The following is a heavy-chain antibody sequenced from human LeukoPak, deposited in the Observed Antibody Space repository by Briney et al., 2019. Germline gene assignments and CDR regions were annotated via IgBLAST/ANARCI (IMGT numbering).Heavy chain of an antibody. CDR3: AKDIGVFWSGYYDY. V-gene: IGHV3-9*01. D-gene: IGHD3-3*01. J-gene: IGHJ4*02. Sequence: PPGGSLRLSCAASGFTFDDYAMHWVRQAPGKGLEWVSGISWNSGSIGYADSVKGRFTISRDNAKNSLYLQMNSLRAEDTALYYCAKDIGVFWSGYYDYWGQGPLVTVPS. CDR1: GFTFDDYA. CDR2: ISWNSGSI.